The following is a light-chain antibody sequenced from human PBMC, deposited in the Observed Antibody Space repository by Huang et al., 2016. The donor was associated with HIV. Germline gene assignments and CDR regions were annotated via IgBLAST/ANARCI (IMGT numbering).Light chain of an antibody. CDR1: QSVRSN. CDR2: DAS. V-gene: IGKV3-15*01. J-gene: IGKJ2*01. CDR3: QQYNSWPRT. Sequence: DRVMTQSPVTLSVSPGERATLSCRASQSVRSNLAWYQQKPGQAPRLLIFDASTRATDVPARFSGSGSDIHFTLTISSLQSEDFALYYCQQYNSWPRTFGQGTKLEIK.